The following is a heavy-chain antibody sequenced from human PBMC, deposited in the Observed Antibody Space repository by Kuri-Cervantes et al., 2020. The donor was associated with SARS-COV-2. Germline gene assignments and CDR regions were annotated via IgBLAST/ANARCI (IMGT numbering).Heavy chain of an antibody. CDR1: GFTFSSYA. J-gene: IGHJ6*03. CDR2: ISGSGGST. V-gene: IGHV3-23*01. D-gene: IGHD2-2*02. CDR3: AKSGYCSSTSCYTGGVHYYYYMDV. Sequence: LSLTCAASGFTFSSYAMSWVRQAPGKGLEWVSAISGSGGSTYYADSVKGRFTISRDNSKNTLYLQMNSLRAEDTAVYYCAKSGYCSSTSCYTGGVHYYYYMDVWGKGTMVTVSS.